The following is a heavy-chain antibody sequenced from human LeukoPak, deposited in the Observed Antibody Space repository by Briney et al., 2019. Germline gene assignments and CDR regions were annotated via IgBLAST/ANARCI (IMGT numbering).Heavy chain of an antibody. D-gene: IGHD3-22*01. Sequence: GGSLRLSCAGSGFRFSAYSMHWVRQAPGKGLKWVSSISSSSNYIHYADSLKGRFTISRDDAANSLYLQMNSLRAEDTALYYCARGLPDSSGYYYGGDYFDFWGQGLLVTVSS. CDR1: GFRFSAYS. CDR2: ISSSSNYI. CDR3: ARGLPDSSGYYYGGDYFDF. J-gene: IGHJ4*02. V-gene: IGHV3-21*06.